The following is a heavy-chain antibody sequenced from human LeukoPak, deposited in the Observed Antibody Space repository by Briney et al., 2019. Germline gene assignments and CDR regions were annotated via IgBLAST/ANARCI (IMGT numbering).Heavy chain of an antibody. J-gene: IGHJ5*02. CDR3: ARDRRYCSSTSCGQNWFDP. V-gene: IGHV1-2*02. CDR2: INPNSGGT. Sequence: WASVNVSYKASGYTFTSYYMHWVRQAPGQGREGMGWINPNSGGTNYAQKFQGRVTMTRDTSISTAYMELSRLRSDDTAVYYCARDRRYCSSTSCGQNWFDPWGQGTLVTVSS. D-gene: IGHD2-2*01. CDR1: GYTFTSYY.